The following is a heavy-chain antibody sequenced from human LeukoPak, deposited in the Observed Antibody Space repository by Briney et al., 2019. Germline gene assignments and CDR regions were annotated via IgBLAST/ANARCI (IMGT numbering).Heavy chain of an antibody. CDR3: ARAHTIAAAGTDYFDY. CDR1: GFTFSSYA. Sequence: GRSLRLSCAASGFTFSSYAMHWVRQAPGKGLEWVAVISYDGSNKYYADSVKGRFTISRDNSKNTLYLQMNSLRAEDTAVYYCARAHTIAAAGTDYFDYWGQGTLVTVSS. J-gene: IGHJ4*02. CDR2: ISYDGSNK. D-gene: IGHD6-13*01. V-gene: IGHV3-30-3*01.